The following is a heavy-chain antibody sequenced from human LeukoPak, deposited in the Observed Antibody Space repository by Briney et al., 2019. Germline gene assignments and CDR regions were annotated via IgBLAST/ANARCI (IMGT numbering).Heavy chain of an antibody. D-gene: IGHD5-24*01. CDR2: IDMSWST. J-gene: IGHJ6*03. CDR1: SGSISSYY. V-gene: IGHV4-4*07. CDR3: ARELMARVSTSPLRRRSYSYMDV. Sequence: SETLSLTCSVSSGSISSYYWSWIRRPAGKGLEWIRHIDMSWSTNYNPSLKSRVTMSVDTSKNQFSLNLSSVTAADTAIYYCARELMARVSTSPLRRRSYSYMDVWGKGTTVTVSS.